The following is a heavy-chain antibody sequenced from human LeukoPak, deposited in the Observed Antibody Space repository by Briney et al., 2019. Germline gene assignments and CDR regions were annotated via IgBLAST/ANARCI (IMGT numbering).Heavy chain of an antibody. CDR3: ARASSGWTFDY. J-gene: IGHJ4*02. V-gene: IGHV1-46*01. CDR1: GYTFTSYY. D-gene: IGHD6-19*01. CDR2: INPTGGST. Sequence: GASVKVSCKASGYTFTSYYMHWVRQAPGQGLEWMGIINPTGGSTSYAQKFQGRVTMTRDTSASTVYMELSSLRSEDTAVYYCARASSGWTFDYWGQGTLVTVSS.